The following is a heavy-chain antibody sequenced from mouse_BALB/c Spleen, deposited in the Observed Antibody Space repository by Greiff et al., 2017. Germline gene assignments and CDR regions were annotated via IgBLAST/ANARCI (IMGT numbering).Heavy chain of an antibody. CDR1: GFAFSSYD. J-gene: IGHJ2*01. D-gene: IGHD1-2*01. Sequence: EVMLVESGGGLVKPGGSLKLSCAASGFAFSSYDMSWVRQTPEKRLEWVAYISSGGGSTYYPDTVKGRFTISRDNAKNTLYLQMSSLKSEDTAMYYCARGGYGPFYWGQGTTLTVSS. CDR2: ISSGGGST. V-gene: IGHV5-12-1*01. CDR3: ARGGYGPFY.